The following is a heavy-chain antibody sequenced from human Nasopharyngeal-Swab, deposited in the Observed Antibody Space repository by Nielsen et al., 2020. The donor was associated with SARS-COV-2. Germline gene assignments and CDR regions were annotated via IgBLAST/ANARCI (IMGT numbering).Heavy chain of an antibody. J-gene: IGHJ3*02. V-gene: IGHV4-59*13. Sequence: SETLSLTCTVSGGSISSYYWSWIRQPPGKGLEWIGYIYYSGSTNYNPSLKSRVTISVDTSKNQFSLKLSSVTAADTAVYYCARDFRRYYDIPNDAFDIWGQGTMVTVSS. CDR2: IYYSGST. CDR3: ARDFRRYYDIPNDAFDI. D-gene: IGHD3-22*01. CDR1: GGSISSYY.